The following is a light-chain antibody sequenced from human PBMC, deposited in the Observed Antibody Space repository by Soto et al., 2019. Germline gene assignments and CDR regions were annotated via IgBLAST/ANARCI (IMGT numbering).Light chain of an antibody. CDR2: ATS. Sequence: EIVLTQSPGTLSLSPGERATLSCRASQSVDSTYLAWYQQKPDQSPRLLIYATSTRAAGIPDRFSGSGSGTDFTLTISRLEPDDVAVYYCQQYDTSPPMHTFGQGTK. CDR3: QQYDTSPPMHT. J-gene: IGKJ2*01. V-gene: IGKV3-20*01. CDR1: QSVDSTY.